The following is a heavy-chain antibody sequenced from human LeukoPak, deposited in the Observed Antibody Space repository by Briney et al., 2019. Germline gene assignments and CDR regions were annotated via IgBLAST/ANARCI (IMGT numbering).Heavy chain of an antibody. D-gene: IGHD3-10*01. CDR1: GFTFSSYS. J-gene: IGHJ4*02. CDR3: ARDWVQDY. Sequence: GGSLRLSCAASGFTFSSYSMNWVRQAPGKGLEGVSYISSSSSTIYYADSVKGRFTISRDNAKNSLYLQMNSLRAEDTAVYYCARDWVQDYWGQGTLVTVSS. CDR2: ISSSSSTI. V-gene: IGHV3-48*04.